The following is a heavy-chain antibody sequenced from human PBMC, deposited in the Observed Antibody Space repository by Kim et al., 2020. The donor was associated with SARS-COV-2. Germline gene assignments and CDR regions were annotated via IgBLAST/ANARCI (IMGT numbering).Heavy chain of an antibody. Sequence: SESLSLTCAVYGGSFSNYYWSWIRQPPGKGLEWIGDIDQGGTTNYNPSLKSRVPISFDKSKNQFSLNLSSVTAADTAVYYCARGSTLHTSALAAFNPWG. J-gene: IGHJ3*01. CDR3: ARGSTLHTSALAAFNP. V-gene: IGHV4-34*01. CDR2: IDQGGTT. D-gene: IGHD4-17*01. CDR1: GGSFSNYY.